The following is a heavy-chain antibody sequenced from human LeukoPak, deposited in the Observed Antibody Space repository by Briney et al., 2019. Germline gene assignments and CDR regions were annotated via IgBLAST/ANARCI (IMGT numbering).Heavy chain of an antibody. J-gene: IGHJ4*02. Sequence: GGSLRLSCAASGFTFSSYSMNWVRQAPGKGLEWVSSISSSSYIYYADSVKGRFTISRDNAKNSLYLQMNSLRAEDTAVYYCANANYYGSGSYPCWGQGTLVTVSS. CDR1: GFTFSSYS. V-gene: IGHV3-21*01. CDR2: ISSSSYI. D-gene: IGHD3-10*01. CDR3: ANANYYGSGSYPC.